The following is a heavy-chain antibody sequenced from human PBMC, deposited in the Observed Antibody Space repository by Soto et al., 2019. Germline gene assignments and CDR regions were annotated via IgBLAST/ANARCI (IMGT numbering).Heavy chain of an antibody. CDR2: INGGSGNT. Sequence: ASVKVSCKSSGFTFTSYAIHWLRQAPGQRPQWMGWINGGSGNTKYSQDFQGRVTFTRDTFATTAYLELSSLRSEDTAVYYCARVPPWGNSAGDYYTQHYDSLGQGTPVTVSS. CDR3: ARVPPWGNSAGDYYTQHYDS. CDR1: GFTFTSYA. D-gene: IGHD3-10*01. V-gene: IGHV1-3*01. J-gene: IGHJ4*02.